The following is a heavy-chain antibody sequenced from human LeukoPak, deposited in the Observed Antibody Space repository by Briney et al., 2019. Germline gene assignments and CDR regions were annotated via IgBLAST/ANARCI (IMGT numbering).Heavy chain of an antibody. D-gene: IGHD6-6*01. Sequence: SETLSLTCTVSGGSVSSYYWSWIRQPPGKGLEWIGYIYYSGSTNYNPSLKSRVTISVDTSKNQFSLKLSSVTAADTAVYYCATGYSSSYPDAFDIWGQGTMVTVSS. CDR2: IYYSGST. J-gene: IGHJ3*02. CDR1: GGSVSSYY. V-gene: IGHV4-59*08. CDR3: ATGYSSSYPDAFDI.